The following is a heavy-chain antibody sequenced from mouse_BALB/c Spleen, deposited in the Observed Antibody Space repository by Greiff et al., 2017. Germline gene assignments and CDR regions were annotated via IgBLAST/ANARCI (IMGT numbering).Heavy chain of an antibody. J-gene: IGHJ3*01. CDR2: INSNGGST. V-gene: IGHV5-6-3*01. CDR3: ARDGGAAWFAY. CDR1: GFTFSSYG. Sequence: EVQGVESGGGLVQPGGSLKLSCAASGFTFSSYGMSWVRQTPDKRLELVATINSNGGSTYYPDSVKGRFTISRDNAKNTLYLQMSSLKSEDTAMYYCARDGGAAWFAYWGQGTLVTVSA.